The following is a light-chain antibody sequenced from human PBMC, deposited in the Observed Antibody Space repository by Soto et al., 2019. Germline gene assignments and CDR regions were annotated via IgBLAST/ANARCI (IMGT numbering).Light chain of an antibody. Sequence: QSALTQPASVSGSPGQSITISCTGTSSDVGGYRYVSWYQQHPGKAPKLMIYDVSNRPSGVSNRFSGSKSGNTASLTISALQAEDEADYYCSSYTSSSTLGVFGTGTKLTVL. CDR3: SSYTSSSTLGV. CDR2: DVS. CDR1: SSDVGGYRY. J-gene: IGLJ1*01. V-gene: IGLV2-14*01.